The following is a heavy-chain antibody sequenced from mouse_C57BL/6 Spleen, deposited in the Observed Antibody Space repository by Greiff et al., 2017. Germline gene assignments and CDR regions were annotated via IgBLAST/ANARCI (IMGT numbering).Heavy chain of an antibody. CDR1: GYAFSSSW. D-gene: IGHD2-2*01. CDR3: TRTGGYGYDYCAMDY. J-gene: IGHJ4*01. V-gene: IGHV1-82*01. Sequence: QVQLQQSGPELVKPGASVKISCKASGYAFSSSWMNWVKQRPGKGLEWIGRIYPGDGDTNYNGKFKGKATLTADKSSSKAYLQLSSLTSEASAVYFCTRTGGYGYDYCAMDYWGQGTSDSDS. CDR2: IYPGDGDT.